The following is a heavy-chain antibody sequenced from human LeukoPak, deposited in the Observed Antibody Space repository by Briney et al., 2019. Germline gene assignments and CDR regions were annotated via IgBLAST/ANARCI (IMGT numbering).Heavy chain of an antibody. CDR2: IYYSGST. Sequence: SETLSLTCTVSGGSISSYYWSWLRQPPGEGLGWIGYIYYSGSTNYNPSLKSRVTISVDTSKNQFSLKLSSVTAADTAVYYCARHEYSYGNFDYWGQGTLVTVSS. V-gene: IGHV4-59*08. J-gene: IGHJ4*02. D-gene: IGHD5-18*01. CDR3: ARHEYSYGNFDY. CDR1: GGSISSYY.